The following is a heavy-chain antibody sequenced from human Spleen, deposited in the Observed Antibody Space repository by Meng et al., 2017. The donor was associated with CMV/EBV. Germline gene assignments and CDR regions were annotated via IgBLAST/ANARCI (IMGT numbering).Heavy chain of an antibody. D-gene: IGHD3-3*01. J-gene: IGHJ5*02. CDR2: IDGRGHRT. Sequence: GESLKISCAESGFTFSSYSMNWVRQAPGKGLECVSSIDGRGHRTYYVDSVKGRFTISRDNSKNTLYLQMNSLRAEDTAVYYCAKDGTYYDFWSGSPLNWFDPWGQGTLVTVSS. V-gene: IGHV3-NL1*01. CDR3: AKDGTYYDFWSGSPLNWFDP. CDR1: GFTFSSYS.